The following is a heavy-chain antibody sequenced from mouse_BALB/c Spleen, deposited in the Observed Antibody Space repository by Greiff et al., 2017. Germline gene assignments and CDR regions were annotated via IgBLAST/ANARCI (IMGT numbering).Heavy chain of an antibody. CDR3: ARHYAGTFDY. CDR2: ISSGGSYT. D-gene: IGHD4-1*01. CDR1: GFTFSSYA. Sequence: EVKLMESGGGLVKPGGSLKLSCAASGFTFSSYAMSWVRQTPEKRLEWVATISSGGSYTYYPDSVKGRFTISRDNAKNTLYLQMSSLRSEDTAMYYCARHYAGTFDYWGQGTTLTVSS. J-gene: IGHJ2*01. V-gene: IGHV5-9-3*01.